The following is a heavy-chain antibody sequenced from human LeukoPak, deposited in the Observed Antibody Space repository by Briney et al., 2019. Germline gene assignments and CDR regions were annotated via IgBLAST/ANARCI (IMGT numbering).Heavy chain of an antibody. D-gene: IGHD6-13*01. CDR1: GFSLISYA. Sequence: GSLRLSCAASGFSLISYAMHWVRQAPGKGLEGVAVISYDGSSKFYADSVKGRFTISRDNSKNTLDLQMNSLRTEDTAVYYCARVRGSSSFDYWGQGTLVTVSS. V-gene: IGHV3-30*04. J-gene: IGHJ4*02. CDR3: ARVRGSSSFDY. CDR2: ISYDGSSK.